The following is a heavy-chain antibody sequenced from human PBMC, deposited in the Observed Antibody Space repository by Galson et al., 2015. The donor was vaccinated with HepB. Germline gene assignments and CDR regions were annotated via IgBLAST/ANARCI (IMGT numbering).Heavy chain of an antibody. CDR2: ISSSSSYT. V-gene: IGHV3-11*06. Sequence: SLRLSCAASGFTFSDYYMSWIRQAPGKGLEWVSYISSSSSYTNYADSVKGRFTISRDNAKNSLYLQMNSLRAEDTAVFFCATTPYGGYVWGQGTLVTVSS. CDR3: ATTPYGGYV. CDR1: GFTFSDYY. J-gene: IGHJ4*02. D-gene: IGHD4-23*01.